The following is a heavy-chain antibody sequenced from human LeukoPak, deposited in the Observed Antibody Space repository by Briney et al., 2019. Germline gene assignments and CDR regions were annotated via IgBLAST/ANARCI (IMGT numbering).Heavy chain of an antibody. D-gene: IGHD2-2*01. CDR2: ISYDGSNK. J-gene: IGHJ4*02. Sequence: GGSLRLSCAASGFTFSSYAMQWVRQAPGKGLEWVAVISYDGSNKYYADSVKGRFTISRDNSKNTLYLQMNSLRAEDTAVYYCARYCSSTSCRHFDYWGQGTLVTVSS. CDR1: GFTFSSYA. V-gene: IGHV3-30-3*01. CDR3: ARYCSSTSCRHFDY.